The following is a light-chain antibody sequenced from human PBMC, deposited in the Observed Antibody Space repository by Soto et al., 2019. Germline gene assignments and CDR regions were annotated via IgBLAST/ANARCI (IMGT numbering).Light chain of an antibody. Sequence: EIVFTQSPGTLSFSPGERVTLSCRASQSVSSIYLAWYQQKPGQAPRLLIYGASSRATGIPDRFSGSGSGTDFTLTISRLEPEDFAVYYCQQYGSSPMYTFGQGTKVDIK. V-gene: IGKV3-20*01. J-gene: IGKJ2*01. CDR2: GAS. CDR1: QSVSSIY. CDR3: QQYGSSPMYT.